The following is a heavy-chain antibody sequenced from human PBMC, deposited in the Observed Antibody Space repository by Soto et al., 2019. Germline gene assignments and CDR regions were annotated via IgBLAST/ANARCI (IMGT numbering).Heavy chain of an antibody. CDR3: ARGAVVLRYFDWLPTSYYSSYGMDV. V-gene: IGHV6-1*01. CDR2: TYYRSKWYN. Sequence: PSPTLSLTCAISGDSVSSNSAAWNWIRQSPSRGLEWLGGTYYRSKWYNDYAVSVKSRITINPDTSKNQFPLQLNSVTPEDTAVYYCARGAVVLRYFDWLPTSYYSSYGMDVSGPGTTVTV. CDR1: GDSVSSNSAA. J-gene: IGHJ6*02. D-gene: IGHD3-9*01.